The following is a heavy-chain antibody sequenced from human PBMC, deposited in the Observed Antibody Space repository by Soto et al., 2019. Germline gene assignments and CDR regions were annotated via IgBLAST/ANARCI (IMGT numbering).Heavy chain of an antibody. CDR1: GGTFSSYA. V-gene: IGHV1-69*13. Sequence: SVKVSCKASGGTFSSYAVSWVRQAPGQGLEWMGGIIPIFGTANYAQKFQGRVTITADESTSTAYMELSSLRSEDTAVYYCARGPSIEWFLDYWGQGTLVTVSS. CDR3: ARGPSIEWFLDY. J-gene: IGHJ4*02. D-gene: IGHD3-3*01. CDR2: IIPIFGTA.